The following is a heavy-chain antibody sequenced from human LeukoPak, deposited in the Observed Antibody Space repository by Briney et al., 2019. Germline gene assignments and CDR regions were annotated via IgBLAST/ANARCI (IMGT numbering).Heavy chain of an antibody. CDR2: ISSNGGST. Sequence: GGSLRLSCADSGFTFKNYAMHWVRQAPGKGLEHVSAISSNGGSTYYADSVKDRLTTSRDDSKNTVHLQMSSLRAEDTAVYYCVEHFDYWGQGTLVTVSS. J-gene: IGHJ4*02. CDR3: VEHFDY. CDR1: GFTFKNYA. V-gene: IGHV3-64D*06.